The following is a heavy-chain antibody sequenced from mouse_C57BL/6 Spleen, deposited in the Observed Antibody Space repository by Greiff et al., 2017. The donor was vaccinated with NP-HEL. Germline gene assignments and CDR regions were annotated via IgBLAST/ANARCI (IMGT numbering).Heavy chain of an antibody. J-gene: IGHJ4*01. CDR1: GYSITSGYY. V-gene: IGHV3-6*01. CDR2: ISYDGSN. Sequence: VQLKESGPGLVKPSQSLSLTCSVTGYSITSGYYWNWIRQFPGNKLEWMGYISYDGSNNYNPSLKNRISITRDTSKNQFFLKLNSVTTEDTATYYCARASYYYYLDYWGQGTSVTVSS. D-gene: IGHD1-1*01. CDR3: ARASYYYYLDY.